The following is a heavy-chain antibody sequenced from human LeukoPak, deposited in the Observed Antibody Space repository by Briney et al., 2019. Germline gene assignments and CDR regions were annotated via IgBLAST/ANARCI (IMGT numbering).Heavy chain of an antibody. CDR1: GFTFSGYD. V-gene: IGHV3-23*01. CDR3: AKGWTTMIVVVILDAFDI. J-gene: IGHJ3*02. CDR2: ISGSGGST. D-gene: IGHD3-22*01. Sequence: PGGSLRLSCAASGFTFSGYDMSWVRQAPGKGLEWVSAISGSGGSTYYADSVKGRFTISRDNSKNTLYLQMNSLRAEDTAVYYCAKGWTTMIVVVILDAFDIWGQGTMVTVSS.